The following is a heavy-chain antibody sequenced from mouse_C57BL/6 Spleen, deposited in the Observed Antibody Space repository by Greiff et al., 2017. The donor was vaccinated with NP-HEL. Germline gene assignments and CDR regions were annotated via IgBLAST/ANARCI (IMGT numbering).Heavy chain of an antibody. CDR1: GFTFSSYA. Sequence: EVKLVESGGGLVKPGGSLKLSCAASGFTFSSYAMSWVRQTPEKRLEWVATISDGGSYTYYPDNVKGRFTISRDNAKNNLYLQMSHLKSAYTSMYYCARDAMDYWGQGTSVTVSS. CDR3: ARDAMDY. J-gene: IGHJ4*01. V-gene: IGHV5-4*01. CDR2: ISDGGSYT.